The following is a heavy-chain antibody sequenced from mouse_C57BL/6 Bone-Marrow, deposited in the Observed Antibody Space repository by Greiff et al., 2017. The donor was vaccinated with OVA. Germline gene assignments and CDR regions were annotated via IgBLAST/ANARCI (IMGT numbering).Heavy chain of an antibody. D-gene: IGHD2-1*01. J-gene: IGHJ3*01. CDR3: ARSNYYGKGAWFAY. V-gene: IGHV1-54*01. CDR1: GYAFTNYL. CDR2: INPGSGGT. Sequence: VQLQQSGAELVRPGTSVKVSCKASGYAFTNYLIEWVKQRPGQGLEWIGVINPGSGGTNYNEKFKGKATLTADKSSSTAYMQLSSLTSEDSAVYFCARSNYYGKGAWFAYWGQGTLVTVSA.